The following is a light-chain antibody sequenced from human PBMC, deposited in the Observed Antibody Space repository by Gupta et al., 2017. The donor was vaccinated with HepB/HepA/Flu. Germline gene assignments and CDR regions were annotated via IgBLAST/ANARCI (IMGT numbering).Light chain of an antibody. CDR2: KVS. CDR3: MQCASLPWT. CDR1: QSLVSSAGNTY. V-gene: IGKV2-30*01. J-gene: IGKJ1*01. Sequence: DVVVTQSPLSLPVTLGQPASISCSCSQSLVSSAGNTYLHWFQQRPGQAPRRLIYKVSNRDSGVPDRFSGSGSGTDFTLQISSVEAEDVGVYYCMQCASLPWTFGQGTKVELK.